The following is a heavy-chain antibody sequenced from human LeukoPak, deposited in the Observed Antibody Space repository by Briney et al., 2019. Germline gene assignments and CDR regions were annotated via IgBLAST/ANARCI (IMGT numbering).Heavy chain of an antibody. CDR2: IYTSGST. CDR1: GGSISSGSYY. J-gene: IGHJ5*02. V-gene: IGHV4-61*02. CDR3: ERGHGDYLNWFDP. D-gene: IGHD4-17*01. Sequence: SETLSLTCTVSGGSISSGSYYWSWIRQPAGKGLEWIGRIYTSGSTNYNPSLKSRITMSVNKSKNQFSLMLISVTTADTAAYYCERGHGDYLNWFDPWGQGTLVTVSS.